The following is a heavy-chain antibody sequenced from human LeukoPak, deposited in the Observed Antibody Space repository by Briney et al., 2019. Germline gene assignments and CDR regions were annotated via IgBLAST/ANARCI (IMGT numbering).Heavy chain of an antibody. CDR1: GYTFNSYY. D-gene: IGHD5-12*01. J-gene: IGHJ3*02. Sequence: ASVKVSCKASGYTFNSYYIHWVRQAPGQGLEWMGIINPSGGSTSYVQKFQGRVTMTRDTSTSTVYMDLSSLRSDDTAVYYCARESTFRLLRNVSDIWGQGTMVTVSS. CDR2: INPSGGST. CDR3: ARESTFRLLRNVSDI. V-gene: IGHV1-46*02.